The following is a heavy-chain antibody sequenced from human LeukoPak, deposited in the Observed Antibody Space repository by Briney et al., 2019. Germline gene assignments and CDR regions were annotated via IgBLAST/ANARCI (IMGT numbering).Heavy chain of an antibody. Sequence: ASVKVSCKASGYTFTGYYMHWVRQAPGQGLEGMGLINPGGDNTDYAQNFQGRVTMTRDTSINTAYMDLSRLRSDDTAVYYCAREAFEMATMDYWGQGTLVSVSS. D-gene: IGHD5-24*01. CDR3: AREAFEMATMDY. CDR2: INPGGDNT. V-gene: IGHV1-2*02. CDR1: GYTFTGYY. J-gene: IGHJ4*02.